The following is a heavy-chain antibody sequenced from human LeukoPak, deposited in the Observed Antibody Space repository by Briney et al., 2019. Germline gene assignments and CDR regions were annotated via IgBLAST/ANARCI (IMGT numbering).Heavy chain of an antibody. CDR1: GFTFSSYW. J-gene: IGHJ4*02. CDR3: ARDRAYYYDSSGYYYFDH. V-gene: IGHV3-7*03. CDR2: IKQDGSEK. D-gene: IGHD3-22*01. Sequence: GGSLRLSCAASGFTFSSYWMSWVRQAPGKGLEWVANIKQDGSEKYYVDSVKGRFAISRDNAKNSLYLQMNSLRDEDTAVYYCARDRAYYYDSSGYYYFDHWGQGTLVTVSS.